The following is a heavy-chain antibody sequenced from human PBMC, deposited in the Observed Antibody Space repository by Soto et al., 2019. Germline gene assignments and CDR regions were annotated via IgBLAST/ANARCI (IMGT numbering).Heavy chain of an antibody. CDR2: MNPNSGNT. CDR3: ARGRDIVATIEDYGDYGGESYYMDV. CDR1: GYTFTSYD. D-gene: IGHD5-12*01. V-gene: IGHV1-8*01. Sequence: ASVKVSCKASGYTFTSYDINWVRQATGQGLEWMGWMNPNSGNTGYAQKFQGRVTMTRNTSISTAYMELSSLRSEDTAVYYCARGRDIVATIEDYGDYGGESYYMDVWGKGTTVTVSS. J-gene: IGHJ6*03.